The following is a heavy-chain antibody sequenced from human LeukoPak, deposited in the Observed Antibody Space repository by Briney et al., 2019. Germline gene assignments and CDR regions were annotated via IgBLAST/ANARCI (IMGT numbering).Heavy chain of an antibody. V-gene: IGHV3-9*01. D-gene: IGHD3-10*01. J-gene: IGHJ4*02. CDR3: AKLGSPHYGLLIFDY. Sequence: GGSLRPSCAASGFTFDEYAMHWVRQTPGKGLEWVIGISGDNDRVDYADSVKGRFTISRDNTKNFLYLQMNSLRVDDTAVYYCAKLGSPHYGLLIFDYWGQGTLVTVSS. CDR2: ISGDNDRV. CDR1: GFTFDEYA.